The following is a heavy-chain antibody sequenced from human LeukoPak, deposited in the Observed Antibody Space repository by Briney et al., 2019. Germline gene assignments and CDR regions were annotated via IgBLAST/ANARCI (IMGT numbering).Heavy chain of an antibody. CDR1: GFTFSSYG. CDR2: IWYDGSNK. Sequence: GGSLRLSCAASGFTFSSYGMHWVRQAPGKGLEWVAVIWYDGSNKYYADSVKGRFTISRDNSKNTVYLQMNSLRAEDTAVHYCAKDLSGSYSTDYWGRGTLVTVSS. V-gene: IGHV3-30*02. CDR3: AKDLSGSYSTDY. D-gene: IGHD1-26*01. J-gene: IGHJ4*02.